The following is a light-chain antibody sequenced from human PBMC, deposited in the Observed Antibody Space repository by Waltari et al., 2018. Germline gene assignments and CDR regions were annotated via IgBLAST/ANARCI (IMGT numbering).Light chain of an antibody. CDR2: WAS. CDR1: QSVLYSSDNKNY. J-gene: IGKJ1*01. Sequence: DIVMTLSPDSLAVSLGERATINCKSSQSVLYSSDNKNYLAWYQQKAGQPPKLLIYWASTRESGVPDRFSGSGSGTDFTLTISSLQAEDVAVYYCQQYYSTPTWTFGQGTKVEIK. CDR3: QQYYSTPTWT. V-gene: IGKV4-1*01.